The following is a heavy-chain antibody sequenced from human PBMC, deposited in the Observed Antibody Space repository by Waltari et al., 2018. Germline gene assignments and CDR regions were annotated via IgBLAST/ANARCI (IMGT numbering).Heavy chain of an antibody. CDR2: IYHSGST. CDR1: GYSISSGYY. V-gene: IGHV4-38-2*02. J-gene: IGHJ5*02. CDR3: ARDMWELHNWFDP. D-gene: IGHD1-26*01. Sequence: QVQLQESGPGLVKPSETLSLTCAVSGYSISSGYYWGWIRQPPGKGLEWIGSIYHSGSTYHNPSLKSRVTISVDTSKNQFSLKLSFVTAADTAVYYCARDMWELHNWFDPWGQGTLVTVSS.